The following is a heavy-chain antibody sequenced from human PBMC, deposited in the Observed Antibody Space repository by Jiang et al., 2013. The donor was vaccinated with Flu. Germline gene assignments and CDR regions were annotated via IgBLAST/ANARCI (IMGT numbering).Heavy chain of an antibody. CDR1: GGSISSYF. CDR3: ARDNSNWPRRFGY. J-gene: IGHJ4*02. D-gene: IGHD6-13*01. CDR2: FYYSGTT. V-gene: IGHV4-59*01. Sequence: GLVKPSETLSLTCSVSGGSISSYFWTWFRQPPGKGLEWIGYFYYSGTTNYNPSLKRRVTISVDTSKNQFSLKLTSVTAADTAVYFCARDNSNWPRRFGYWGRGILVTVSS.